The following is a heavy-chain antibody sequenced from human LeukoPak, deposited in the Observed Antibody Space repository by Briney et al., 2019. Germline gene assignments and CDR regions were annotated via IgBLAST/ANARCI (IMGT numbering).Heavy chain of an antibody. CDR2: ISYDGSNK. J-gene: IGHJ4*02. CDR3: ARVARASLGMVRGVRGLIGY. CDR1: GFTFSSYA. D-gene: IGHD3-10*01. Sequence: GGSLRLSCAASGFTFSSYAMHWVRQAPGKGLEWVAVISYDGSNKYYADSVKGRFTISRDNSKNTLYLQMNSLRAEDTAVYYCARVARASLGMVRGVRGLIGYWGQGTLVTVSS. V-gene: IGHV3-30-3*01.